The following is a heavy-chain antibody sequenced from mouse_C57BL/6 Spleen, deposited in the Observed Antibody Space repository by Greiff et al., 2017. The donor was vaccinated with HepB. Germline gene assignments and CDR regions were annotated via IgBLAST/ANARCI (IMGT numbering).Heavy chain of an antibody. V-gene: IGHV1-53*01. CDR3: ARREDGNYWYFDV. J-gene: IGHJ1*03. CDR2: INPSNGGT. Sequence: VKLMESGTELVKPGASVKLSCKASGYTFTSYWMHWVKQRPGQGLEWIGNINPSNGGTNYNEKFKSKATLTVDKSSSTAYMQLSSLTSEDSAVYYCARREDGNYWYFDVWGTGTTVTVSS. CDR1: GYTFTSYW. D-gene: IGHD2-1*01.